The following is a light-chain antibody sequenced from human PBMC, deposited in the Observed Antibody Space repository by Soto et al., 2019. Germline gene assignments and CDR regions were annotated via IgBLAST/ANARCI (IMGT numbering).Light chain of an antibody. CDR2: DAS. Sequence: DIQMTQSPSTLSASVGDRVTITCRASQSIRSWLAWYQQKPGKAPKVLIYDASSLESGVPSRFSGSGSGTEFTLTISSXQPDDFATYYCQHNNGYSWTFGQGTKVDIK. CDR3: QHNNGYSWT. CDR1: QSIRSW. V-gene: IGKV1-5*01. J-gene: IGKJ1*01.